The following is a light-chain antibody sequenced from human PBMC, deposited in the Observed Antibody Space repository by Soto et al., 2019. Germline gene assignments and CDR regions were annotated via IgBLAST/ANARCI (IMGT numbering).Light chain of an antibody. J-gene: IGKJ1*01. CDR2: GAS. CDR3: QQYNHWPGT. V-gene: IGKV3-15*01. Sequence: EIVLTQSPGTLSLSPGERATLSCRASQSVSSSYLAWYQQKPGQAPRLLIYGASTRATGIPARFSGSGSGTEFTLTISSLQPEDCAVYYCQQYNHWPGTFGQGTNVESK. CDR1: QSVSSSY.